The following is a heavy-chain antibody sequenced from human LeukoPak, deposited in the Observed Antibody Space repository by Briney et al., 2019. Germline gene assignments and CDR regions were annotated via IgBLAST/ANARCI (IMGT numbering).Heavy chain of an antibody. J-gene: IGHJ4*02. Sequence: ASEKVSCKASGYTFTKYYIHWVRQAPGQGLEWMGGIIPIFGTANYAQKFQGRVTITADKSTSTAYMELSSLRSEDTAVYYCASQYYYDSSGYYFDYWGQGTLVTVSS. CDR2: IIPIFGTA. CDR1: GYTFTKYY. V-gene: IGHV1-69*06. CDR3: ASQYYYDSSGYYFDY. D-gene: IGHD3-22*01.